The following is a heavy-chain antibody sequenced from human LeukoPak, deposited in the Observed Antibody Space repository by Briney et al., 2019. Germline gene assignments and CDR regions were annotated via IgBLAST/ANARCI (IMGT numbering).Heavy chain of an antibody. CDR2: IYYSGST. V-gene: IGHV4-61*01. D-gene: IGHD6-19*01. CDR3: ARDPEIPGYSSGWYFDY. CDR1: GGSVSSGSYY. J-gene: IGHJ4*02. Sequence: SETLSLTCTVSGGSVSSGSYYWSWIRQPPGKGLEWIGYIYYSGSTNYNPSLKSRVTISVDTSKNQFSLKQSSVTAADTAVYHCARDPEIPGYSSGWYFDYWGQGTLVTVSS.